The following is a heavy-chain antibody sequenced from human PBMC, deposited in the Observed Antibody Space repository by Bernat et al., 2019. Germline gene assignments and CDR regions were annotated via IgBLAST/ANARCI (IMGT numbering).Heavy chain of an antibody. CDR3: AREGVEAVTGKGPLGY. J-gene: IGHJ4*02. V-gene: IGHV3-53*01. Sequence: EVQLVESGGGLIQPGGSLRVSCAASGFTVNSNYMSWVRQAPGKGLEWVSVIYSGGSTYYADSVNGRFTISRENSKNTLYLQMNSLRAEDTAVYYCAREGVEAVTGKGPLGYWGQGTLVTVSS. D-gene: IGHD6-19*01. CDR2: IYSGGST. CDR1: GFTVNSNY.